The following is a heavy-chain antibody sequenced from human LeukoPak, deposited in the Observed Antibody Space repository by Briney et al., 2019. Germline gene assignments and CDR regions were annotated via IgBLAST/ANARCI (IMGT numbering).Heavy chain of an antibody. Sequence: SQTLSLTCTVSGGSISSGGYYWSWIRQPAGKGLEWIGRIYSSGATNYNPSLKSRVTMSVDTSKNQFSLKLSSMTAADTAVYYCARASAYYYGMDVWGQGTTVTVSS. CDR1: GGSISSGGYY. J-gene: IGHJ6*02. CDR2: IYSSGAT. V-gene: IGHV4-61*02. CDR3: ARASAYYYGMDV.